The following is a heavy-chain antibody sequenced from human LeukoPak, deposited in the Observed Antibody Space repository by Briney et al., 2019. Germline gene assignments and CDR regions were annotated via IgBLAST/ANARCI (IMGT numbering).Heavy chain of an antibody. CDR1: GGSITSNNYY. Sequence: SETLSLTCTVSGGSITSNNYYWGWVRHPPGKGLEWVGYIYYSGSTNYNPSLKSRVTISVDTSKNQFSLKLSSVTAADTAVYYCARALPRIAAAGYYFDYWGQGTLVTVSS. CDR3: ARALPRIAAAGYYFDY. V-gene: IGHV4-61*05. D-gene: IGHD6-13*01. J-gene: IGHJ4*02. CDR2: IYYSGST.